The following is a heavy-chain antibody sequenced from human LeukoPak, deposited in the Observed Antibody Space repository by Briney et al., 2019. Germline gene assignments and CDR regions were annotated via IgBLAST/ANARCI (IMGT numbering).Heavy chain of an antibody. CDR3: ARGYGSGEDGDY. CDR1: GLTFDDYG. Sequence: GGSLRLSCAASGLTFDDYGMSWVRQAPGKGLEWVSGINWNGGSTGYADSLKGRFTISRDNPKNSLYLQMNSLRAEDTALYYCARGYGSGEDGDYWGQGTLVTVSS. V-gene: IGHV3-20*04. J-gene: IGHJ4*02. CDR2: INWNGGST. D-gene: IGHD3-10*01.